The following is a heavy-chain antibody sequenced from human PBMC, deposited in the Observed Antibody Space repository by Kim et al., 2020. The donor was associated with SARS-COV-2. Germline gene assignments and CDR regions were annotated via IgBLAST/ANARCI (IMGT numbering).Heavy chain of an antibody. Sequence: SQTLSLTCAVYGGSFSGYYWSWIRQPPGKGLEWIGEINHSGSTNYNPSLKSRVTISVDASKNQFSLKLSPVTAADAAVYYCASTETVRWDCWGQGTLVTVS. CDR2: INHSGST. CDR1: GGSFSGYY. D-gene: IGHD4-17*01. CDR3: ASTETVRWDC. J-gene: IGHJ4*02. V-gene: IGHV4-34*01.